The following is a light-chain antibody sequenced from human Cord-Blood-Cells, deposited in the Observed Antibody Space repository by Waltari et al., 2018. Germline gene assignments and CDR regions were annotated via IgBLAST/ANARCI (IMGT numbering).Light chain of an antibody. CDR2: DVS. Sequence: QSALTQPRSVSGSPGQSVTISCTGTSSDVGGYNYVSWYQQHPGKAPKLMFYDVSKRPSGGPDRFSGSKSGNTASLTISGLQAEDEADYYCCSYAGSYTFVVFGGGTKLTVL. J-gene: IGLJ2*01. V-gene: IGLV2-11*01. CDR3: CSYAGSYTFVV. CDR1: SSDVGGYNY.